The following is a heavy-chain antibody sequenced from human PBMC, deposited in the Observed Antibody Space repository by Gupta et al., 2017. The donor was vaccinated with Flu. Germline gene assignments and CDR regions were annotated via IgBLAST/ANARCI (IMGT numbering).Heavy chain of an antibody. CDR1: GFTFSGSA. D-gene: IGHD2-2*01. CDR3: TRYCSSTSCHSSHFDY. Sequence: EVQLVESGGGLVQPGGSLKLSCAASGFTFSGSAMHWVRQASGKGLEWVGRIRSKANSYATAYAASVKGRFTISRDDSKNTAYLQMNSLKTEDTAVYYCTRYCSSTSCHSSHFDYWGQGTLVTVSS. J-gene: IGHJ4*02. V-gene: IGHV3-73*01. CDR2: IRSKANSYAT.